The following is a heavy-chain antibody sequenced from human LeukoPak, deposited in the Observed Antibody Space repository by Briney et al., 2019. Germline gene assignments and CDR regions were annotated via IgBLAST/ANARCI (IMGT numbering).Heavy chain of an antibody. CDR1: GGSISSAC. CDR2: ICYSGST. Sequence: SETLSLTCTVSGGSISSACWSWIRQPPGKGLDWIGYICYSGSTNYNPSLKSRVTIAVDTSENQFSLKLSSVTAADTAVYFCARAGTAMVTLDFWGQGTLVTVSS. V-gene: IGHV4-59*01. D-gene: IGHD5-18*01. J-gene: IGHJ4*02. CDR3: ARAGTAMVTLDF.